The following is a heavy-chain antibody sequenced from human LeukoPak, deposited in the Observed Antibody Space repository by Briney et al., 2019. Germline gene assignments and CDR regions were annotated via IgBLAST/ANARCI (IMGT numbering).Heavy chain of an antibody. J-gene: IGHJ4*02. Sequence: PSETLSLICAVYGGSFSGYYWSWIRQPPGKGLEWIGEINHSGSTNYNPSLKSRVTISVDTSKNQFSLKLSSVTAADTAVYYCAREPSVTSFDYWGQGTLVTVSS. CDR2: INHSGST. CDR1: GGSFSGYY. CDR3: AREPSVTSFDY. V-gene: IGHV4-34*01. D-gene: IGHD4-17*01.